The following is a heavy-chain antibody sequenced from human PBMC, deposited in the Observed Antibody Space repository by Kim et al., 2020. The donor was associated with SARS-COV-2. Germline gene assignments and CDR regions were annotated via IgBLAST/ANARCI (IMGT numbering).Heavy chain of an antibody. CDR3: ARAPSASLMGNWYFDL. CDR2: IWYDGSNK. J-gene: IGHJ2*01. V-gene: IGHV3-33*01. Sequence: GGSLRLSCAASGFTFSSYGMHWVRQAPGKGLEWVAVIWYDGSNKYYADSVKGRFTISRDNSKNTLYLQMNSLRAEDTAVYYCARAPSASLMGNWYFDLWGRGTLVTVSS. CDR1: GFTFSSYG. D-gene: IGHD2-8*01.